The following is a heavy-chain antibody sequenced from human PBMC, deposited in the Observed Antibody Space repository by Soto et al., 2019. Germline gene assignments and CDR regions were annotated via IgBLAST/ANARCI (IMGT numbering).Heavy chain of an antibody. CDR2: INPSGGST. V-gene: IGHV1-46*01. Sequence: GGPVKVSCKASGDTLTSYYMHWLRQAPGQGLEWMGIINPSGGSTSYAQKFQGRVTMTRDTSTSTVYMELSSLRSEDTAVYYCARDLDWFDPWGQGTLVTVSS. CDR1: GDTLTSYY. CDR3: ARDLDWFDP. J-gene: IGHJ5*02.